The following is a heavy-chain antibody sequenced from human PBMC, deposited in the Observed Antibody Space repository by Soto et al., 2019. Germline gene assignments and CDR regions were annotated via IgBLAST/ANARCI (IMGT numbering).Heavy chain of an antibody. V-gene: IGHV4-39*01. CDR1: GGSISSSSYY. J-gene: IGHJ6*04. D-gene: IGHD6-6*01. CDR3: ARFGSSAEGSYYYYGMDV. CDR2: IYYSGST. Sequence: SETLSLTCTVSGGSISSSSYYWGWIRQPPGKGLEWIGSIYYSGSTYYNPSLKSRVTISVDTSKNQFSLKLSSVTAADTAVYYCARFGSSAEGSYYYYGMDVWGKGTTVTVSS.